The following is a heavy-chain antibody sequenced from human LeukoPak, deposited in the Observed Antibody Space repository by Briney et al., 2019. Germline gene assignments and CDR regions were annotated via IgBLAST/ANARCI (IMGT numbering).Heavy chain of an antibody. CDR1: GYTFTSYY. V-gene: IGHV1-46*01. CDR2: INPSGGST. D-gene: IGHD3-9*01. Sequence: ASVKVSCKASGYTFTSYYMHWVRQAPGQGLEWMGIINPSGGSTSYAQKFQGRVTMTRDTSTSTVYMELSSLRSEDAAVYYCARGTWDILTGYHQTDYWGQGTLVTVSS. CDR3: ARGTWDILTGYHQTDY. J-gene: IGHJ4*02.